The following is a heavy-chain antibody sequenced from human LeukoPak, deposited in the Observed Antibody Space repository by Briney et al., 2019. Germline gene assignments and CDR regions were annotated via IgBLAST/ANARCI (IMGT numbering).Heavy chain of an antibody. Sequence: SVKVSCKASGGTFSSYAISWVRQAPGQGLEWMGGIIPIFGTANYAQKFQGRVTITADKSTSTAYMELSSLRSEDTAVYYCARGYCSGGSCYFPERLDYWGQGTLVTVSS. J-gene: IGHJ4*02. D-gene: IGHD2-15*01. CDR1: GGTFSSYA. CDR3: ARGYCSGGSCYFPERLDY. V-gene: IGHV1-69*06. CDR2: IIPIFGTA.